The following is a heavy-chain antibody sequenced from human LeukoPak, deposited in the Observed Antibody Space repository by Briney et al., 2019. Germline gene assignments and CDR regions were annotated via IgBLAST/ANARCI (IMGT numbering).Heavy chain of an antibody. V-gene: IGHV3-48*02. CDR3: ARDMGDSSGYYYGGYYYYYGMDV. CDR2: ISSSSSTI. Sequence: PGGSLRLSCAASGFTFSSYSMNWVRQAPGKGLEWVSYISSSSSTIYYADSVKGRFTISRDNAKNSLYLQMNSLRDEDTAVYYCARDMGDSSGYYYGGYYYYYGMDVWGQGTTVTVSS. CDR1: GFTFSSYS. J-gene: IGHJ6*02. D-gene: IGHD3-22*01.